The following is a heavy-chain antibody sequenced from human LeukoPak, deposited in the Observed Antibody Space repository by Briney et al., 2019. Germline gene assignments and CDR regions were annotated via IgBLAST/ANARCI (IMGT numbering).Heavy chain of an antibody. D-gene: IGHD3-3*01. CDR1: GYRFTSYW. CDR3: ARLPDFWSGHDNNWFDP. J-gene: IGHJ5*02. V-gene: IGHV5-51*01. Sequence: GESLKISCKGSGYRFTSYWIGWVRQMPGKGLEWMGIIYPGDSDTGYSPSFQGQVTISADKSISTAYLQWSSLKASDTAMYYCARLPDFWSGHDNNWFDPWGQGTLVTVSS. CDR2: IYPGDSDT.